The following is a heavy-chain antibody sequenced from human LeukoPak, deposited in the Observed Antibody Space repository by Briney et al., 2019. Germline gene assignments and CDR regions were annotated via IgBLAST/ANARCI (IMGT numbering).Heavy chain of an antibody. Sequence: SETLSLTCTVSGGSISSSSYYWGWIRQPPGKGLEWVGSRNYSGSTYYDPSLKSRVTISVDTSKNQFSLKLSSVTAADTAVYYCARLPYYDFWSGPYYDYWGQGTLVTVSS. CDR2: RNYSGST. CDR3: ARLPYYDFWSGPYYDY. J-gene: IGHJ4*02. D-gene: IGHD3-3*01. V-gene: IGHV4-39*01. CDR1: GGSISSSSYY.